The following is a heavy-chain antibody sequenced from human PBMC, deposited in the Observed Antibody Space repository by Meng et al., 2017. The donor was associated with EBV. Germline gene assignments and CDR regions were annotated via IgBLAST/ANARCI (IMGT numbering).Heavy chain of an antibody. Sequence: VQVVQIGAEGKKPGASVKVSCKASGYTFTSYGISWVRQAPGQGLEWMGWISAYNGNTNYAQKLQGRVTMTTDTSTSTAYMELRSLRSDDTAVYYCARDGRLYDTPSPFDYWGQGTLVTVSS. V-gene: IGHV1-18*01. CDR2: ISAYNGNT. CDR3: ARDGRLYDTPSPFDY. J-gene: IGHJ4*02. CDR1: GYTFTSYG. D-gene: IGHD3-22*01.